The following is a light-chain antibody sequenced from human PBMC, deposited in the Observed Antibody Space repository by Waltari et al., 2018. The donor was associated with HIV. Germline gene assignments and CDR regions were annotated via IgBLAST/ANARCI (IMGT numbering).Light chain of an antibody. CDR3: SSYAGNNILV. J-gene: IGLJ2*01. CDR2: EVN. Sequence: QSALTQPPSASGSPGQSVTISCTGSSSDVGGHNYVSWYQQYPGKAPKLMISEVNKRPSGVPDRFSGSKSGNTASLTVSGLRAEDEAEYYCSSYAGNNILVFGGGTKLTVL. CDR1: SSDVGGHNY. V-gene: IGLV2-8*01.